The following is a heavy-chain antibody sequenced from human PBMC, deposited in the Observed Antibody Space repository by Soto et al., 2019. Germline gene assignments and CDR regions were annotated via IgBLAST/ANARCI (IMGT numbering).Heavy chain of an antibody. CDR1: GFTFSDHY. J-gene: IGHJ3*02. Sequence: EVQLVESGGGLVRPGGSLRLSCEASGFTFSDHYMDWVRQAPGQGLEWFARIRSKGNGYTTDYAASVTGRFTISRDDSRNSLYLQMNGLKIVDTAVYYCARVLSMVGDAFDICGQGTMVTVSS. V-gene: IGHV3-72*01. CDR3: ARVLSMVGDAFDI. D-gene: IGHD3-10*01. CDR2: IRSKGNGYTT.